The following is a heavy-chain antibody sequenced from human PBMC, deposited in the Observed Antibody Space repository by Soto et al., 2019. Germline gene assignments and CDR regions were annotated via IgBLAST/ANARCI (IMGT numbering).Heavy chain of an antibody. D-gene: IGHD3-3*01. V-gene: IGHV1-69*12. Sequence: QVQLVQSGAEVKKPGSSVNVSCKTSGGTFGNSAVTWVRQAPGQGLEWLGGIVPMFGTANYAQKFQGRVTITADESTITAYMELNSLKTDDTAVYYCEMDGDPQSAFWSGPLGGGRFDPWGQGPLVTV. CDR1: GGTFGNSA. CDR2: IVPMFGTA. J-gene: IGHJ5*02. CDR3: EMDGDPQSAFWSGPLGGGRFDP.